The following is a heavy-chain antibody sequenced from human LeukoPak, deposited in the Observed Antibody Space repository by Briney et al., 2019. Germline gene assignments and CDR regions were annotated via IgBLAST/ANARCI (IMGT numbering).Heavy chain of an antibody. J-gene: IGHJ4*02. CDR1: GGSFSGGDYY. CDR2: IYYSGHT. V-gene: IGHV4-30-4*01. D-gene: IGHD2/OR15-2a*01. Sequence: SQTLSLTCAVSGGSFSGGDYYWSWIRQPPGMGLEWIGYIYYSGHTYYNLSLKSRLTISVDTSKKQFSLKLSSVTAADTAVYYCASVILPENYFDNWGQGTLVTVSS. CDR3: ASVILPENYFDN.